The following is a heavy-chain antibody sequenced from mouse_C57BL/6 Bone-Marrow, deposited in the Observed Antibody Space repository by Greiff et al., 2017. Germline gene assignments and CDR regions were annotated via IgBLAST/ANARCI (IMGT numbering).Heavy chain of an antibody. CDR3: ASPANWDVDYAMDY. Sequence: QVQLQQPGAELVKPGASVKMSCKASGYTFTSYWITWVKQRPGQGLEWIGDIYPGSGSTNYNEKFKSKATLTVDTSSSTAYMQLSSLTSGDSAVYYCASPANWDVDYAMDYWGQGTSVTVSS. V-gene: IGHV1-55*01. CDR1: GYTFTSYW. J-gene: IGHJ4*01. D-gene: IGHD4-1*01. CDR2: IYPGSGST.